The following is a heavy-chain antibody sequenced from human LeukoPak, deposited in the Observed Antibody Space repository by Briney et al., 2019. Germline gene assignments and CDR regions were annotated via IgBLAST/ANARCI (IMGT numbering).Heavy chain of an antibody. D-gene: IGHD3-9*01. CDR3: ARDARYDILTGYCRRDAFDI. CDR2: ISAYNGNT. J-gene: IGHJ3*02. CDR1: GYTFTSYG. V-gene: IGHV1-18*01. Sequence: GASVKVSCKASGYTFTSYGISWVRQAPGQGLEWMGWISAYNGNTNYAQKLQGRVTMTTDTPTSTAYMELRSLRSDDTAVYYCARDARYDILTGYCRRDAFDIWGQGTMVTVSS.